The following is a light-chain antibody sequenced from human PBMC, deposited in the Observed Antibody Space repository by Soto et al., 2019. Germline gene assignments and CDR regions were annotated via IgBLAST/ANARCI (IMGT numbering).Light chain of an antibody. Sequence: QSVLTQPASVSGSPGQSITISCTGTSSDVGSYNLVSWYQQHPGKAPKLMIYEGSKRPSGVSNRFSGSKSGNTASLTISGLQAEDEADYYCCSYAGRSTLVFGGGTKLTVL. CDR1: SSDVGSYNL. V-gene: IGLV2-23*01. CDR2: EGS. J-gene: IGLJ3*02. CDR3: CSYAGRSTLV.